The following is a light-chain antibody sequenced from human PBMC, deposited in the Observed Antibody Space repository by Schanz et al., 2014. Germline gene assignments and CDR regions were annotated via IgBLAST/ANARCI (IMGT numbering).Light chain of an antibody. CDR3: KV. CDR1: SSDVGGYNY. Sequence: QSALTQPPSASGSPGQSVTISCTGTSSDVGGYNYVSWYQQHPGKAPKLMIYEVNKRPSGVSNRFSGSKSGNTASLTISGLQAEDEADYHQKVFGGGTKLTVL. CDR2: EVN. J-gene: IGLJ3*02. V-gene: IGLV2-8*01.